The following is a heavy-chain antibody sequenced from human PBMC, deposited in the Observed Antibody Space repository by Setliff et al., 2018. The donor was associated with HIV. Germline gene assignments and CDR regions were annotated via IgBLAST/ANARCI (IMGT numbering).Heavy chain of an antibody. J-gene: IGHJ4*02. Sequence: PGGSLRLSCAASGFTFSDYYMSWIRQAPGKGLEWVSYISRSGTIIYYAGSVKGRFTISRDNAKNSPYLQMNSLRAEDTAVYYCARDTELAYVDYWGQGTLVTVSS. D-gene: IGHD4-4*01. V-gene: IGHV3-11*01. CDR3: ARDTELAYVDY. CDR2: ISRSGTII. CDR1: GFTFSDYY.